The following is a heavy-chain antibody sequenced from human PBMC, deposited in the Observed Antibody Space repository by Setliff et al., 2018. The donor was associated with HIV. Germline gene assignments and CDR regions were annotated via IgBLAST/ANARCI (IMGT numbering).Heavy chain of an antibody. D-gene: IGHD3-10*01. J-gene: IGHJ5*02. V-gene: IGHV1-2*02. Sequence: ASVKVSCKASGYTFSNYYVHWVRQAPGQELEWMGWIRPNSGGTNYAQQFQGRVTMTRDTSISTAYMELSRLRSDDTAVYYCARGQGGFGELLYTWGQGTLVTVSS. CDR3: ARGQGGFGELLYT. CDR2: IRPNSGGT. CDR1: GYTFSNYY.